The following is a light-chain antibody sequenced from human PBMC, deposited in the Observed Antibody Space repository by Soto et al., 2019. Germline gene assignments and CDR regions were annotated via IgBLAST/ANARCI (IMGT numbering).Light chain of an antibody. Sequence: EIVLTQSPGTLYLSPGERATLSCRATQSVXXXXLSWYHQKPGQSPGRLMYDASIRATGIPDRFSGSGSGTDXXXXXXXXXAXDVAVYYCRQYGSSPRTFGQGTKVEIK. CDR2: DAS. V-gene: IGKV3-20*01. J-gene: IGKJ1*01. CDR1: QSVXXXX. CDR3: RQYGSSPRT.